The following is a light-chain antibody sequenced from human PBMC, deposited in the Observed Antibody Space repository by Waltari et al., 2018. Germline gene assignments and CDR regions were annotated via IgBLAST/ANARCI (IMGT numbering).Light chain of an antibody. CDR3: QHYSTIPYT. Sequence: EIVLTQSPGTLSLSPGEGATVSCRASQTISKRDLAWHQQKPGQPPRLLIYDASSRATGIPDRFSGSGSGTDFTLTISRVEPEDFAVYYCQHYSTIPYTFGQGTKLEIK. CDR1: QTISKRD. CDR2: DAS. V-gene: IGKV3-20*01. J-gene: IGKJ2*01.